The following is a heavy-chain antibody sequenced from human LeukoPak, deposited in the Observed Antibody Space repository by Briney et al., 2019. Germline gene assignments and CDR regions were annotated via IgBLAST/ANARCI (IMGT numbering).Heavy chain of an antibody. J-gene: IGHJ4*02. V-gene: IGHV3-30*02. CDR3: AKDLYRYSGSSYFDY. CDR2: IWYDGSNK. CDR1: GFTFSSYG. Sequence: RGSLRLSCAASGFTFSSYGMHWVRQAPGKGLEWVAVIWYDGSNKYYADSVKGRFTISRDNSKNTLYLQMNSLRAEDTAVYYCAKDLYRYSGSSYFDYWGQGTLVTVSS. D-gene: IGHD1-26*01.